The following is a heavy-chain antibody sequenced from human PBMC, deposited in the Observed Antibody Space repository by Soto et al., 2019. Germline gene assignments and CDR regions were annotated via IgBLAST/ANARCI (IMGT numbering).Heavy chain of an antibody. D-gene: IGHD1-26*01. CDR2: IYSGGST. V-gene: IGHV3-66*01. CDR1: GFTVSNNY. CDR3: ARGGPPTSNWFDP. Sequence: EVQLVESGGGLVQPGGSLRLSCAASGFTVSNNYINWVRQAPGKGLEWVSFIYSGGSTYYADSVKGRFTISRDNSKNTLYLQMNSLRAEDTAVYYCARGGPPTSNWFDPWGQGTLVTVSS. J-gene: IGHJ5*02.